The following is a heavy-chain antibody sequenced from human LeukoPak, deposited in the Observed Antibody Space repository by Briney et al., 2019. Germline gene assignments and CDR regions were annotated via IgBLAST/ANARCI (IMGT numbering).Heavy chain of an antibody. CDR1: GFTFDDYA. J-gene: IGHJ4*02. V-gene: IGHV3-9*01. CDR2: ISWNSGSI. Sequence: GRSLRLSCAASGFTFDDYAMHWVRQAPGKGLEWVSGISWNSGSIGYADSVKGRFTISRDNAKNSLYLQMNSLRAEDTALYYCAKDTGLGIVVVMPLDGGQGTLVTVSS. D-gene: IGHD3-22*01. CDR3: AKDTGLGIVVVMPLD.